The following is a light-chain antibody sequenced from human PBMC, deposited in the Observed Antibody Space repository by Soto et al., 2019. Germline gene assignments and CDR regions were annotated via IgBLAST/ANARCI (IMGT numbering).Light chain of an antibody. V-gene: IGKV3-20*01. CDR1: QSISSSY. J-gene: IGKJ5*01. Sequence: EIVLTQSPGTLSPSPVTRATLSYKASQSISSSYLAWYQQRPGQDPRLLIYGASSRATGIPDRFSGSGSGAEFTLTISRLEPDDFAVYYRKLYGRSITFGQGTRLEIK. CDR3: KLYGRSIT. CDR2: GAS.